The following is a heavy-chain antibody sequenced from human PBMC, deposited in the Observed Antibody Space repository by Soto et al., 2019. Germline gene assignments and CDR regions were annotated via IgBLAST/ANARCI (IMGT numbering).Heavy chain of an antibody. J-gene: IGHJ4*02. V-gene: IGHV1-18*04. D-gene: IGHD1-26*01. Sequence: ASVKVSCKASGYTFSNFGINWVRQAPGQGLEWMGWITPYNGNANYAQKHQDRLTITTDTSANTAYLELRSLRSDDTAVYFCARARMYSGAYHDYWGQGTLVTVSS. CDR2: ITPYNGNA. CDR1: GYTFSNFG. CDR3: ARARMYSGAYHDY.